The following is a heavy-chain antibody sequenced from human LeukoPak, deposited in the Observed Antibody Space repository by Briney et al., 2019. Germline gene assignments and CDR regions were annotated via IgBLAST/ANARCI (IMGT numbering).Heavy chain of an antibody. CDR1: GGSISSYY. CDR2: ISDSGST. D-gene: IGHD3-22*01. CDR3: ARRDESSGCYYWFDP. J-gene: IGHJ5*02. Sequence: PSETLSLTCTVSGGSISSYYWNWIRQPPGKGLEWIGYISDSGSTNYNPSLKSRVTISVDTSKNQFSLKLSSVTAADTAVYYCARRDESSGCYYWFDPWGQGTLVTVSS. V-gene: IGHV4-59*08.